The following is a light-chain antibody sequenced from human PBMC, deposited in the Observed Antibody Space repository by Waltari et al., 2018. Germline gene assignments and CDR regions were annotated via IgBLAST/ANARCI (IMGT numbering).Light chain of an antibody. CDR2: DAS. J-gene: IGKJ1*01. V-gene: IGKV1-5*01. Sequence: DIQMTQSPSNLSASVGDRVTIPCRSSQSISSWLAWYQQKPGKAPKLLIYDASSLESGVPSRFSGSGSGTEFTLTISSLQPDDFATYYCQQYNSYWTFGQGTKVEIK. CDR3: QQYNSYWT. CDR1: QSISSW.